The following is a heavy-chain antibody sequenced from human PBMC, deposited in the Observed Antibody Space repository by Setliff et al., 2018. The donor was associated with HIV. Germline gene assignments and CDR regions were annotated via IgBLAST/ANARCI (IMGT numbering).Heavy chain of an antibody. Sequence: ASVKVSCKASGYTFTSYAMHRVRQAPGQRLEWMGWINAGNGNTKYSQKFQGRVTITRDTSASTAYMELSSLRSEDTAVYYCARGRRITMIVVARWDAFDIWGQGTMVTVSS. V-gene: IGHV1-3*01. CDR1: GYTFTSYA. CDR2: INAGNGNT. J-gene: IGHJ3*02. D-gene: IGHD3-22*01. CDR3: ARGRRITMIVVARWDAFDI.